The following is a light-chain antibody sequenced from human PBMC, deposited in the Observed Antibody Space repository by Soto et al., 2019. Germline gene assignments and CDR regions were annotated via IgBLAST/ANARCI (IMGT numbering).Light chain of an antibody. CDR3: QQRSTWPLT. V-gene: IGKV3-11*01. CDR1: QSVSPY. CDR2: DAS. J-gene: IGKJ4*01. Sequence: EIVLTQSPSTLSLSAGERPTLSCRASQSVSPYLAWYQQKPGQAPRLLIYDASKRATGIPGRFSGSGSGTDFTLSISSLEPEDFAVYYCQQRSTWPLTFGGGTKVDIK.